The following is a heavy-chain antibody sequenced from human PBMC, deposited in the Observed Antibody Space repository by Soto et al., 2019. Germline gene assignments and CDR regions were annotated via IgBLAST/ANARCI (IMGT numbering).Heavy chain of an antibody. CDR1: GFTFSIYA. Sequence: GGSLRLSCAVSGFTFSIYAMSWFRQAPGKGLEWVSAISGSGGSTYYADSVKGRFTISRDNSKNTLYLQMNSLRAEDTAVYYCAKDAKFDDIYTGYFVNDLWGQGTPVTVSS. D-gene: IGHD3-9*01. V-gene: IGHV3-23*01. J-gene: IGHJ5*02. CDR2: ISGSGGST. CDR3: AKDAKFDDIYTGYFVNDL.